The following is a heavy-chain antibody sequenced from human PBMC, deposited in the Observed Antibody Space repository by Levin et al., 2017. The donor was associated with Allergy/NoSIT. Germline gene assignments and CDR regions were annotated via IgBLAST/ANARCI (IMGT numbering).Heavy chain of an antibody. D-gene: IGHD5-12*01. V-gene: IGHV4-34*01. J-gene: IGHJ4*02. CDR1: GGSLSGYY. Sequence: SETLSLTCAVYGGSLSGYYWIWIRQSPGEGLAWIGEINHSGYTNYNPSLKSRVTVSVDTSKNQFYLNLTSVTAADTAVYYCARAGYSGRAFDYWGQGTLLTVSS. CDR3: ARAGYSGRAFDY. CDR2: INHSGYT.